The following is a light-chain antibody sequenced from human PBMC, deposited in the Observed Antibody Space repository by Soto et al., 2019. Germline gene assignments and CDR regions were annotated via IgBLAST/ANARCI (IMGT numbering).Light chain of an antibody. Sequence: EFVLTQSPGTLSLSQGARATLSCRASQSVSSSYLAWYQQKPGQAPRLLIYGASSRATGIPDRFSGSGSGTDFTLTISRLEPEDFAVYYCQQYGSSITFGQGTRLEIK. J-gene: IGKJ5*01. CDR1: QSVSSSY. CDR2: GAS. CDR3: QQYGSSIT. V-gene: IGKV3-20*01.